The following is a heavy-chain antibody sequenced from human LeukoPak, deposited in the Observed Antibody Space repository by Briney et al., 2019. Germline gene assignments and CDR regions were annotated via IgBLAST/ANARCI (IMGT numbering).Heavy chain of an antibody. V-gene: IGHV4-59*08. CDR3: ARYYDRSNYFDY. CDR1: GGSISSYY. D-gene: IGHD3-22*01. CDR2: IHYSGST. Sequence: SETLSLTCSVSGGSISSYYWSWIRQPPGKGLEWIGYIHYSGSTNYNPSLKSRVTISIDTSKNQFSLKVSSVTAADTAVYYCARYYDRSNYFDYWGQGTLVTVSS. J-gene: IGHJ4*02.